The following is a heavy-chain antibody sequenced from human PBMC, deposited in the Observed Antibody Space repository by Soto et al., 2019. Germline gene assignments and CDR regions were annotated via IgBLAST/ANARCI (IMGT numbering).Heavy chain of an antibody. CDR2: IKQDGSEK. Sequence: GGSLRLSCAASGCTFSSYWMSWVRQAPGKGLEWVANIKQDGSEKYYVDSVKGRFTISRDNAKNSLYLQMNSLRAEDTAVYYCARDSSVGDYYYYGMDVWGQGTTVTVSS. D-gene: IGHD3-10*01. CDR1: GCTFSSYW. V-gene: IGHV3-7*04. CDR3: ARDSSVGDYYYYGMDV. J-gene: IGHJ6*02.